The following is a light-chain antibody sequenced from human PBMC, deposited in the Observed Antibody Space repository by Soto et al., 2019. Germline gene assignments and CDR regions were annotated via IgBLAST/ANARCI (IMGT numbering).Light chain of an antibody. CDR3: SSYAGINTLV. CDR1: SSDVGGHNY. V-gene: IGLV2-8*01. J-gene: IGLJ2*01. Sequence: QSALTQPPSASESPGQSVTISCTGTSSDVGGHNYVSWYQQRPGKAPKLIIYEVTQRPSGVSDRFSGSKSGNTATLTVSGLQAEDEADYHCSSYAGINTLVFGGGTKVTVL. CDR2: EVT.